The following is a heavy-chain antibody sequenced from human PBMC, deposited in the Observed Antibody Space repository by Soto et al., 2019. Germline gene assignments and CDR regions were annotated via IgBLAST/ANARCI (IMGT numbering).Heavy chain of an antibody. CDR2: INAGNGNT. CDR3: ARGPLSCGPPVFDY. Sequence: ASVKVSCKASGYTFTSYAMHWVRQAPGQRLEWMGWINAGNGNTKYSQKFQGRVTITRDTSASTAYMELSSLRSEDTAVYYCARGPLSCGPPVFDYWGQGTLVIVSS. CDR1: GYTFTSYA. J-gene: IGHJ4*02. V-gene: IGHV1-3*01.